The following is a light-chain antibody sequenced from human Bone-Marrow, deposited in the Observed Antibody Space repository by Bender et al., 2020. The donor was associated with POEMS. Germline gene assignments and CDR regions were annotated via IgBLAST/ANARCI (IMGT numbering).Light chain of an antibody. CDR2: EVT. Sequence: QSALTQAASVSGSPGQSITISCTGTSSDVGGYNYVSWYQQYPGKVPKLMIYEVTKRPSGVPDRFSGSKSGNTASLTVSGLQAEDEADYYCSSYAGTTLLVFGGGTKLTVL. CDR1: SSDVGGYNY. V-gene: IGLV2-8*01. J-gene: IGLJ3*02. CDR3: SSYAGTTLLV.